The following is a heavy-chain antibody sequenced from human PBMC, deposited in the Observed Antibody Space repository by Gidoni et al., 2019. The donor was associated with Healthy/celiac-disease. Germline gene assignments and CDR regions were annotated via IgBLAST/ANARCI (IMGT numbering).Heavy chain of an antibody. CDR3: ARQEVITMIVVVTANDAFDI. V-gene: IGHV4-39*01. Sequence: ESGPGLVKPSETLSLTCTVSGGSISSSSYYWGWIRQPPGKGLEWIGSIYYSGSTYYNPSLKSRVTISVDTSKNQFSLKLSSVTAADTAVYYCARQEVITMIVVVTANDAFDIWGQGTMVTVSS. CDR2: IYYSGST. J-gene: IGHJ3*02. D-gene: IGHD3-22*01. CDR1: GGSISSSSYY.